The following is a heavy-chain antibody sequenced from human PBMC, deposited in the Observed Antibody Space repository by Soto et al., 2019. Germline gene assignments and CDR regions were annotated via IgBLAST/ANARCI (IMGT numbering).Heavy chain of an antibody. CDR1: GGSISSYY. CDR3: ARDRENYDFWSGYYPSAYYGMDV. CDR2: IYTSGST. D-gene: IGHD3-3*01. V-gene: IGHV4-4*07. Sequence: SETLSLTCTVSGGSISSYYWSWIRQPAGKGLEWMGRIYTSGSTNYNPSLKSRVTMSVDTSKNQFSLKLSSVTAADTAVYYCARDRENYDFWSGYYPSAYYGMDVWGQGTTVTVSS. J-gene: IGHJ6*02.